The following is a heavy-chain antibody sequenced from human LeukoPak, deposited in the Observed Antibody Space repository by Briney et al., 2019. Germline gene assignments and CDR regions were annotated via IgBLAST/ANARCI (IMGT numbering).Heavy chain of an antibody. CDR1: GFTFSDYY. Sequence: PGGSLRLSCAASGFTFSDYYMSWIRQVPGKGLEWVSAITGSGGSTYYADSLKGRFTISRDNSKNTLYLQMNSLRAEDTAIYYCAKDRLDYWGQGTLVTVSS. V-gene: IGHV3-23*01. CDR3: AKDRLDY. J-gene: IGHJ4*02. CDR2: ITGSGGST.